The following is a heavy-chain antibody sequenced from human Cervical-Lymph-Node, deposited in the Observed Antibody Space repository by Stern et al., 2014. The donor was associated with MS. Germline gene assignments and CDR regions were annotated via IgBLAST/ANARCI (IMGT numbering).Heavy chain of an antibody. V-gene: IGHV1-46*01. D-gene: IGHD1-1*01. CDR2: FNPSGGKS. Sequence: QVQLVQSGAEIRKPGASVKISCEASGYTFTTSYIHWVRQAPGQGLEWVALFNPSGGKSTYAQRFQGRVTVTGDTSTSTVSLELTGLTSEDTAVYYCARVLSLATSDSWGQGTLVIVSS. CDR3: ARVLSLATSDS. J-gene: IGHJ4*02. CDR1: GYTFTTSY.